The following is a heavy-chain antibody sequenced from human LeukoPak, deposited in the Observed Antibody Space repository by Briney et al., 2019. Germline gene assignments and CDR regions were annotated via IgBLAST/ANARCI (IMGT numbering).Heavy chain of an antibody. Sequence: GASVKVSCKASGGTFSSYAISWVRQAPGQGLEWMGGIIPIFGTANYAQKFQGRVTITADESTSTAYMELSSLRSEDTAVYYCARDWSIVVVPAAGYYYGMDVWGQGTTVTVSS. D-gene: IGHD2-2*01. CDR1: GGTFSSYA. CDR2: IIPIFGTA. J-gene: IGHJ6*02. CDR3: ARDWSIVVVPAAGYYYGMDV. V-gene: IGHV1-69*13.